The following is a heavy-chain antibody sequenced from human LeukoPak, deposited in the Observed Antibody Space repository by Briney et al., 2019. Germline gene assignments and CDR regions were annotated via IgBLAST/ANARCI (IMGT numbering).Heavy chain of an antibody. Sequence: PSETLSLTCAVSGSSISTDYYWSWIRQPPGKGLEWIGSIHHNGRIYYSPSLKSRATLSLDTSKNQLSLRLSSLTAADTAPYFCSRESSSSSDYWGQGTLVTVSS. V-gene: IGHV4-38-2*02. CDR3: SRESSSSSDY. CDR2: IHHNGRI. J-gene: IGHJ4*02. CDR1: GSSISTDYY. D-gene: IGHD6-6*01.